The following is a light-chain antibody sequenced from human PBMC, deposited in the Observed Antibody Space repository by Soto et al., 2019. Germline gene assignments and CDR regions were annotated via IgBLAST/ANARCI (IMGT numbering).Light chain of an antibody. J-gene: IGKJ4*01. CDR2: GAS. CDR3: QQYNTWVT. V-gene: IGKV3D-15*01. Sequence: EVVMTQSPATLSVSPGERATISCRASQSVSTNLAWYKQKPGQAPSLLIHGASTRATGIPARFSGSGSGTEYTLTIGSLKSEDFAVDYCQQYNTWVTFGGGTKV. CDR1: QSVSTN.